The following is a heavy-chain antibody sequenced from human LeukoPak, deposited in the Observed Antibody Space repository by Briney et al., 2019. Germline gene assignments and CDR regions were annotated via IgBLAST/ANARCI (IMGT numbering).Heavy chain of an antibody. Sequence: ASVKVSCKASGYTFTGDYMHCVPQAPGQGLEWMGRIHTNSGGTNYAQKFQGRITMTRDTSISTAYMELSRLTSDDTAVYYCARRTAEDLDYWGQGTLVTVSS. CDR3: ARRTAEDLDY. J-gene: IGHJ4*02. D-gene: IGHD1-14*01. CDR1: GYTFTGDY. CDR2: IHTNSGGT. V-gene: IGHV1-2*06.